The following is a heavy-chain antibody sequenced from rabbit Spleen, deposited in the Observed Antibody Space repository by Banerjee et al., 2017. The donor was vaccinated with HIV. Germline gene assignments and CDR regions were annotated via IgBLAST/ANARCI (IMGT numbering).Heavy chain of an antibody. J-gene: IGHJ4*01. CDR2: IYAGSGST. V-gene: IGHV1S40*01. Sequence: QSLEESGGDLVKPGASLTLTCTASGFTINTNYFMCWVRQAPGKGLEWIGCIYAGSGSTYYASWAKGRFTISRTSSTTVTLQMTSLTAADTATYFCARDTGISAHFNLWGPGTLVTVS. CDR3: ARDTGISAHFNL. CDR1: GFTINTNYF. D-gene: IGHD7-1*01.